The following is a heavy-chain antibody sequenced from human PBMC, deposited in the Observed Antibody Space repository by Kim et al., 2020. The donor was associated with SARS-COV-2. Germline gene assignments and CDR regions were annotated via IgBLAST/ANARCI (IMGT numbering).Heavy chain of an antibody. Sequence: GRFTISRDNAKNTLYLQMNSLRAEDTAVYYCAKEGVSGYYYGSGSYYPDYWGQGTLVTVSS. V-gene: IGHV3-23*03. J-gene: IGHJ4*02. CDR3: AKEGVSGYYYGSGSYYPDY. D-gene: IGHD3-10*01.